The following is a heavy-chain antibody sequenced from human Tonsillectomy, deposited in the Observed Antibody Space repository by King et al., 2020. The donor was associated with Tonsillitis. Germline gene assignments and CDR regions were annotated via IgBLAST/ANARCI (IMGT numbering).Heavy chain of an antibody. Sequence: QLVQSGVEVKKPGASVKVSCKASGYTFTNYGISWVRQAPGQGLEWMGWISAYNGNTDYAQKRQGRVTMTTDTSKSTAYMELGRLRSDDPAVYYCELDRGLYSRGDASDIWGQGKLVTVSS. CDR2: ISAYNGNT. J-gene: IGHJ3*02. V-gene: IGHV1-18*01. CDR1: GYTFTNYG. CDR3: ELDRGLYSRGDASDI. D-gene: IGHD6-13*01.